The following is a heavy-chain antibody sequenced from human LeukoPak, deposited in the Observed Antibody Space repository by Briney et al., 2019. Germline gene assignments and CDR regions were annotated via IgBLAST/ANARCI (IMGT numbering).Heavy chain of an antibody. V-gene: IGHV1-69*01. Sequence: SVKVSCKASGGTFSSYAISWVRQAPGRGLEWMGGIIPIFGTANYAQKFQGRVTTTADESTSTAYMELSSLRSEDTAVYYCASPPIHYYDSSGYPYYFDYWGQGTLVTVSS. CDR1: GGTFSSYA. D-gene: IGHD3-22*01. J-gene: IGHJ4*02. CDR3: ASPPIHYYDSSGYPYYFDY. CDR2: IIPIFGTA.